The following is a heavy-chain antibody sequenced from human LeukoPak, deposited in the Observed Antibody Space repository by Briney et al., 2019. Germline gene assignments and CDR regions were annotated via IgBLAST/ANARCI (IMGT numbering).Heavy chain of an antibody. D-gene: IGHD2-21*02. J-gene: IGHJ4*01. CDR2: IWYDGSHK. CDR1: GFTFSSYG. V-gene: IGHV3-33*01. Sequence: GGSLRLSCAASGFTFSSYGMHWVRQAPGKGLEWVALIWYDGSHKKYADSVKGRFTISRDNAKKSLYLQMTSLTAEDTAVYYCARDRGAYCGGDCYLGFDYWGRGTLVTVSS. CDR3: ARDRGAYCGGDCYLGFDY.